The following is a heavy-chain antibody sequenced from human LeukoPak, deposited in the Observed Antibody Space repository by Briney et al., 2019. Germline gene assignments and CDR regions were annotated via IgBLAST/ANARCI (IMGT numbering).Heavy chain of an antibody. CDR3: ARPSRPDGYYGMDV. Sequence: PSETLSLTCTVSGGSVRSDRNYWSWIRQPPGKGLEWIGYMYYSGSTNYNPSLKSRVTISVDTSKNQFSLKLSSVTAADTAVYYCARPSRPDGYYGMDVWGQGTTVTVSS. CDR1: GGSVRSDRNY. V-gene: IGHV4-61*01. CDR2: MYYSGST. D-gene: IGHD5-24*01. J-gene: IGHJ6*02.